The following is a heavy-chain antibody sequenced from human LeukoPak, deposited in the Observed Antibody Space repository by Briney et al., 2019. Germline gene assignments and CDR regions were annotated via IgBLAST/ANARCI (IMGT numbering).Heavy chain of an antibody. V-gene: IGHV2-70*01. Sequence: SGPTLLHPSPPLTLTFTFFGLILSTRGMCGSWIRQPPGKALEWLSLIDWDDEGHYSTSLKTRLTISKDTSNRQVGRTMTKVDPVDTATYYCTLYRLSFFDYWGQGTLVTVSS. J-gene: IGHJ4*02. CDR2: IDWDDEG. CDR1: GLILSTRGMC. CDR3: TLYRLSFFDY. D-gene: IGHD5-18*01.